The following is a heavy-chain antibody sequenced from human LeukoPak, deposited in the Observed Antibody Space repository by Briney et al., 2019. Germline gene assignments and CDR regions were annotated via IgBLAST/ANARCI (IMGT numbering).Heavy chain of an antibody. J-gene: IGHJ6*03. CDR3: ARGFFPGYCGGDCKGSYYYYYYMDV. D-gene: IGHD2-21*02. CDR2: IVVGSGNT. Sequence: GASVKVSCKASGFTFTRSAMQWVRQARGQRLEWIGWIVVGSGNTKYAQKFQERVTITRDVSTGTAYMELSSLRSEDTAVYYCARGFFPGYCGGDCKGSYYYYYYMDVWGKGTTVTVSS. CDR1: GFTFTRSA. V-gene: IGHV1-58*02.